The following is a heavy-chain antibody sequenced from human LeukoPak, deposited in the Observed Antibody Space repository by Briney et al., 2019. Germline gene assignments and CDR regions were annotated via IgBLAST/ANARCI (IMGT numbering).Heavy chain of an antibody. CDR2: ISGSGGST. CDR1: GFTFSSYA. CDR3: AKAPAPHYYDSSAQGVDY. Sequence: GGSLRLSSAASGFTFSSYAMSWVRQAPGKGLEWVSAISGSGGSTYYADSVKGRFTISRDNSKNTLYLQMNSLRAEDTAVYYCAKAPAPHYYDSSAQGVDYWGQGTLVTVSS. J-gene: IGHJ4*02. D-gene: IGHD3-22*01. V-gene: IGHV3-23*01.